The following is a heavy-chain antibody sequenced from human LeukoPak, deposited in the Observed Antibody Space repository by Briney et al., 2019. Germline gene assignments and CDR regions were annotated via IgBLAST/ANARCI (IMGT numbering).Heavy chain of an antibody. J-gene: IGHJ4*02. CDR2: IWYDGSNK. D-gene: IGHD6-13*01. V-gene: IGHV3-33*01. CDR3: ARGRIAAAGTENFDY. Sequence: GGSLRLACAASGFTFSSYGMHWVRQAPGKGLEWVAVIWYDGSNKYYADSVKGRFTISRDNSKNTLYLQMNSLRAEDTAVYYCARGRIAAAGTENFDYWGQGTLVTVSS. CDR1: GFTFSSYG.